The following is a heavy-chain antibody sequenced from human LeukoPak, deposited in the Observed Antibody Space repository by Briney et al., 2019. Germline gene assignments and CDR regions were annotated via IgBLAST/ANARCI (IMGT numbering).Heavy chain of an antibody. Sequence: PWGSLRLSCAASGFTFSNAWMSRVSQAPGKGLEWVGRIKSRTDGGTTDYAAPVKGRFTISRDDPKTTLYLQMNSLKTEDTAVYYCTTMYYDSSGYYPTWGDYWGQGTLVTVSS. D-gene: IGHD3-22*01. V-gene: IGHV3-15*01. CDR2: IKSRTDGGTT. CDR1: GFTFSNAW. J-gene: IGHJ4*02. CDR3: TTMYYDSSGYYPTWGDY.